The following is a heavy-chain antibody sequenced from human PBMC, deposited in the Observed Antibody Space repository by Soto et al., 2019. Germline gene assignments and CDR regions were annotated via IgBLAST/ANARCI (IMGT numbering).Heavy chain of an antibody. CDR2: IDYSGST. CDR3: AKNLYGYYVNPDI. J-gene: IGHJ3*02. Sequence: PAETLSLTCTVSGGSIGNYYWSWIRQPPGKGLEWIGYIDYSGSTWHNPSLKSRVTIPVDKSRNQFSLKLSSLPAADTAVYFCAKNLYGYYVNPDIWGQGPMVTVSS. D-gene: IGHD3-3*01. V-gene: IGHV4-59*01. CDR1: GGSIGNYY.